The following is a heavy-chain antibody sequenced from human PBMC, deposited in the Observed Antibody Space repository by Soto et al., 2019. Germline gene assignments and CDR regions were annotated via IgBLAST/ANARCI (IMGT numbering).Heavy chain of an antibody. CDR3: ARVYGTFVVVVPAATRYYYYGMDV. Sequence: GASVKVSCKASGYTFTGYYMHWVRQAPGQGLEWMGWINPNSGGTNYAQKFQGRVTMTRDTSISKAYMELSRLRSDDTAVYYCARVYGTFVVVVPAATRYYYYGMDVWGQGTTVTVSS. J-gene: IGHJ6*02. CDR2: INPNSGGT. V-gene: IGHV1-2*02. D-gene: IGHD2-2*01. CDR1: GYTFTGYY.